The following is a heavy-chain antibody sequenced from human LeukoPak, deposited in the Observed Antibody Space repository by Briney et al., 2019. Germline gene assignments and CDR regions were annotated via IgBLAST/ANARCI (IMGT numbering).Heavy chain of an antibody. V-gene: IGHV3-23*01. CDR3: ARDSVGATNFDY. CDR1: GFTFSSYA. D-gene: IGHD1-26*01. J-gene: IGHJ4*02. Sequence: PGGSLRLSCAASGFTFSSYAMSWVRQAPGKGLEWVSAISGSGGSTYYADSVKGRFTISRDNAKNSLYLQMNSLRAEDTAVYYCARDSVGATNFDYWGQGTLVTVSS. CDR2: ISGSGGST.